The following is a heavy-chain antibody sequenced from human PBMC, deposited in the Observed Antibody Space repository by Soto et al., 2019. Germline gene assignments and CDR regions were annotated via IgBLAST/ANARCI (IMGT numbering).Heavy chain of an antibody. CDR1: GFTFSAYG. V-gene: IGHV3-33*01. CDR3: ARDRQYGSGRQNEPPDS. J-gene: IGHJ4*02. CDR2: IWSDETNK. Sequence: GGSLRLSCAASGFTFSAYGMHWVRQAPGKGLEWVAVIWSDETNKYYADSVKGRFTISRDNSKSTLYLQMNSLRTEDTAVYFWARDRQYGSGRQNEPPDSWGQGTQVTVSS. D-gene: IGHD3-10*01.